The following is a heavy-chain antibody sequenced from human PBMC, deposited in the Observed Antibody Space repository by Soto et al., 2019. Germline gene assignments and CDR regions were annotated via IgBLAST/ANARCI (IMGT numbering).Heavy chain of an antibody. V-gene: IGHV3-23*01. J-gene: IGHJ6*02. CDR2: ISGSGGST. Sequence: EVQLLESGGGLVQPGGSLRLSCAASGFTFSSYAMSWVRQAPGKGLEWVSAISGSGGSTYYADSVKGRFTISRDNSKNTLYLQMNSLRAEDTAVYYCAKARTVAGTVKLAYYYGMDVWGQGTTVTVSS. CDR3: AKARTVAGTVKLAYYYGMDV. D-gene: IGHD6-19*01. CDR1: GFTFSSYA.